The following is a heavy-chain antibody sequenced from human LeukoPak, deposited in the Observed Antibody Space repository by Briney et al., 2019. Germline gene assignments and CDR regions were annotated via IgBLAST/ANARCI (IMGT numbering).Heavy chain of an antibody. V-gene: IGHV3-73*01. J-gene: IGHJ4*02. CDR3: TRQVEGRVSDY. D-gene: IGHD3-16*01. Sequence: GGSLRLSCAASGFTFSGSAMHWVRQASGKGLEWVGRIRSKANSYATAYAASVKGRFTISRDDSKNTAYLQMNSLKTEDTAVYYCTRQVEGRVSDYWGQGTLVTVSS. CDR1: GFTFSGSA. CDR2: IRSKANSYAT.